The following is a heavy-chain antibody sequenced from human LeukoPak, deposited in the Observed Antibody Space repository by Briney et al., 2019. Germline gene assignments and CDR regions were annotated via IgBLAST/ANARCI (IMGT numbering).Heavy chain of an antibody. CDR3: ASGVTPDTPYFDY. Sequence: SVKVSCKASGGTFSSYAISWVRQAPGQGLEWMGGIIPIFGTANYAQKFQGRVTITTDESTSTAYMELSSLRSEDTAVYYCASGVTPDTPYFDYWGQGTLVTVSS. J-gene: IGHJ4*02. CDR1: GGTFSSYA. V-gene: IGHV1-69*05. CDR2: IIPIFGTA. D-gene: IGHD4-23*01.